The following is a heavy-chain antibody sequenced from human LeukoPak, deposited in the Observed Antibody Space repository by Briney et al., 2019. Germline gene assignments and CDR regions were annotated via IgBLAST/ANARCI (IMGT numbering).Heavy chain of an antibody. V-gene: IGHV3-23*01. CDR3: AKELTERWVIDAFDI. Sequence: PGGSLRLSCAASGFTFSSYAMSWVRQAPGKGLEWVSDISGSGGSTYYADSVKGRFTISRDNSKNTLYLQMSSLRAEDTAIYYCAKELTERWVIDAFDIWGQGTVVTVSS. D-gene: IGHD2-21*01. J-gene: IGHJ3*02. CDR2: ISGSGGST. CDR1: GFTFSSYA.